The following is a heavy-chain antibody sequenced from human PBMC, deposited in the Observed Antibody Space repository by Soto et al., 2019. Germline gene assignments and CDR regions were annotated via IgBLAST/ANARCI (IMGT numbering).Heavy chain of an antibody. V-gene: IGHV3-66*01. J-gene: IGHJ3*02. CDR2: IYNDGNT. CDR1: GSTVSSTY. D-gene: IGHD1-26*01. CDR3: ARPLGARHAFDI. Sequence: GGSLRLSCAASGSTVSSTYMNWVRQAPGKGLEWVSVIYNDGNTLYADSVKGRFTVSRDKSQNTLYLQMNSLRVDDTAVYYCARPLGARHAFDIWGRGTMVT.